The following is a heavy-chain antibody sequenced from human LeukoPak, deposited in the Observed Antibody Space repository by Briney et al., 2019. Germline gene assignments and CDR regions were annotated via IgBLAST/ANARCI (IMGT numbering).Heavy chain of an antibody. J-gene: IGHJ6*03. V-gene: IGHV4-39*07. Sequence: PSETLSLTCTVSGGSISSSGYYWSWIRQPPGKGLEWIGEINHSGSTNYNPSLKSRVTISVDTSKNQFSLKLSSVTAADTAVYYCARGRYYYMDVWGKGTTVTVSS. CDR2: INHSGST. CDR3: ARGRYYYMDV. CDR1: GGSISSSGYY.